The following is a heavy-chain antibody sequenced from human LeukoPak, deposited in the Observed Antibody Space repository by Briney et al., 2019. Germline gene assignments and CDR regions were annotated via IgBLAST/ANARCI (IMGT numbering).Heavy chain of an antibody. CDR1: GSTFTNSN. D-gene: IGHD6-13*01. Sequence: GGSWRFSCAASGSTFTNSNSHGVRQAAGKVLEGSSAIGTAGDTYYPGSVKGRFTISRENAKNSLYLQMNSLSAGDTAVYYCASSPAYSSSWYAIDNWGQGTLVAVSS. CDR2: IGTAGDT. J-gene: IGHJ4*02. CDR3: ASSPAYSSSWYAIDN. V-gene: IGHV3-13*01.